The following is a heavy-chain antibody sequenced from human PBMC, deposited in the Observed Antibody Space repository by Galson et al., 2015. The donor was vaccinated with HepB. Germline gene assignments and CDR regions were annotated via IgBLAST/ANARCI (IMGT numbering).Heavy chain of an antibody. D-gene: IGHD5-18*01. Sequence: SLRLSCAASGFIFSTYWMPWIRQAPGKGLEWVANLKQDGSEKFYVDAVKGRFTISRDNAKNLLYLQMDSLSADDTAVYYCASGGYNYGRFDYWGQGTLVTVSS. CDR3: ASGGYNYGRFDY. V-gene: IGHV3-7*03. J-gene: IGHJ4*02. CDR1: GFIFSTYW. CDR2: LKQDGSEK.